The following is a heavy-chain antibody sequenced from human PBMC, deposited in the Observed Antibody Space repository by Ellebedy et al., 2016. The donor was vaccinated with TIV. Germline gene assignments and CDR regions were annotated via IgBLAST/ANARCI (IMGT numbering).Heavy chain of an antibody. CDR3: ARHRKGSGYYGLYYFDY. CDR1: GGSISSRSYY. J-gene: IGHJ4*02. CDR2: VDYSGTT. D-gene: IGHD5-12*01. V-gene: IGHV4-39*01. Sequence: GSLRLXXTVSGGSISSRSYYWGWIRQSPGKGLEWIASVDYSGTTDYNPSLRSRVSISADTSKKQFFLDLSSVTAADTAVYYCARHRKGSGYYGLYYFDYWGQGTLVTVS.